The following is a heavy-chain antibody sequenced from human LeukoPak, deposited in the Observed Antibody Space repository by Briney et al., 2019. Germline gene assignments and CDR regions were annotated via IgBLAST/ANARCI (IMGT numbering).Heavy chain of an antibody. CDR1: GGSISSCSYY. CDR3: ARGIFTSGWCHFDR. V-gene: IGHV4-39*01. Sequence: PSETLSLTCTVSGGSISSCSYYWGWIRQAPGKGLEWIGNIYYSGSTYYNPSLKSRVTLSLDTSNNQFSLKVSSVTAADTAVYYCARGIFTSGWCHFDRWGQGTLVTVSS. J-gene: IGHJ4*02. CDR2: IYYSGST. D-gene: IGHD6-19*01.